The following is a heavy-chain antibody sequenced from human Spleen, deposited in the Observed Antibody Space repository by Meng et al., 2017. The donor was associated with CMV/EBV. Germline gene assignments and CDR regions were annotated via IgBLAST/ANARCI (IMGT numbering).Heavy chain of an antibody. CDR3: ARSGSYCSSTSCLSGAFDI. Sequence: GGSLRLSCTASGFTFSSYGMHWVRQAPGKGLEWVAVIWYDGSNKYYADSVKGRFTISRDNSKNTLYLQMNSLRAEDTAVYYCARSGSYCSSTSCLSGAFDIWGQGTMVTVSS. J-gene: IGHJ3*02. D-gene: IGHD2-2*01. CDR1: GFTFSSYG. V-gene: IGHV3-33*08. CDR2: IWYDGSNK.